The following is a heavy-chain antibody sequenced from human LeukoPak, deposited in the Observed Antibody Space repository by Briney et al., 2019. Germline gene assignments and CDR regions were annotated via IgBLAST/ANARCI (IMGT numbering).Heavy chain of an antibody. Sequence: GSLRLSCAASGFTVSSNFMNWVRQAPGKGLEWVSIIYSGGSTSYADSVKGRFTISRDNSKNTLYLQMNSLRAEDTAVYYCAKSVGSGSYYNNDCWGQGTLVTVSS. CDR3: AKSVGSGSYYNNDC. J-gene: IGHJ4*02. V-gene: IGHV3-53*01. D-gene: IGHD3-10*01. CDR1: GFTVSSNF. CDR2: IYSGGST.